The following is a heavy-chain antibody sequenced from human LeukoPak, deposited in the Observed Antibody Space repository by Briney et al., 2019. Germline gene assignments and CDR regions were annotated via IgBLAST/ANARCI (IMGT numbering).Heavy chain of an antibody. V-gene: IGHV3-74*01. J-gene: IGHJ5*02. CDR1: GFTFSRYL. CDR3: ARGFGYNYGYGWFDP. D-gene: IGHD5-18*01. Sequence: GCSLTLSYPASGFTFSRYLIQLVRQVAAKGLVWVSRIKIDGSSTSYADSVKGRFTSSKDNAKNTLYLQMNSLRAEDTAVYYCARGFGYNYGYGWFDPWGQGTLVTVSS. CDR2: IKIDGSST.